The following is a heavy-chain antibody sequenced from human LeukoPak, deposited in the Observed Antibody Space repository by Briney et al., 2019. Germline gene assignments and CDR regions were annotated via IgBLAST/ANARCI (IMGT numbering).Heavy chain of an antibody. Sequence: ASVKVSCKASGYTFTSYGISWVRQAPGQGLEWMGWISAYNGSTNYAQKLQGRVTMTTDTSTSTAYMELRSLRSDDTAVYYCARWGNSRRDGYNYYFDYWGQGTLVTVSS. CDR3: ARWGNSRRDGYNYYFDY. CDR2: ISAYNGST. D-gene: IGHD5-24*01. CDR1: GYTFTSYG. V-gene: IGHV1-18*01. J-gene: IGHJ4*02.